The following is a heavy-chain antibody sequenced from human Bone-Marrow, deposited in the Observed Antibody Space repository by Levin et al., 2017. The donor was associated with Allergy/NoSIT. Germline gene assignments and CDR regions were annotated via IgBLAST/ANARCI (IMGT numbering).Heavy chain of an antibody. V-gene: IGHV3-23*01. CDR1: GFTFSRNA. D-gene: IGHD3-22*01. Sequence: GGSLRLSCVASGFTFSRNAMNWVRQAPGKGLEWVSGVSAAGGSTFYADSVKGRFTISRDNFNNMLFLQINNLRAEDTAVYYCAKDEDYHDRWGAFDIWGPGTMLTVSS. J-gene: IGHJ3*02. CDR2: VSAAGGST. CDR3: AKDEDYHDRWGAFDI.